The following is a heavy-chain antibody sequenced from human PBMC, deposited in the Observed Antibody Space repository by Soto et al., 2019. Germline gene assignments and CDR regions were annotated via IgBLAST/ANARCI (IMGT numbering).Heavy chain of an antibody. CDR3: ARPRCRGGDSDSYYFYCGMHV. CDR2: IIPVFVTT. Sequence: QVQLVQSGAEVKKPGSSVMVSCQSSGGTFSTSTISWVRQAPGQGLEWVGGIIPVFVTTNYAQKFQGRVTITADRSTSTYYIDLSSLRSEYTAIYYCARPRCRGGDSDSYYFYCGMHVWGQGTTVTVSS. J-gene: IGHJ6*01. D-gene: IGHD2-15*01. V-gene: IGHV1-69*14. CDR1: GGTFSTST.